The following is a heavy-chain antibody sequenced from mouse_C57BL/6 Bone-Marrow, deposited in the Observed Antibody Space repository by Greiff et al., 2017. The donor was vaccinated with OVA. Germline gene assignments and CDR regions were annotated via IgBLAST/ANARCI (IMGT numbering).Heavy chain of an antibody. CDR1: GYSFTDYN. D-gene: IGHD2-10*01. Sequence: EVQLQQSGPELVKPGASVKISCKASGYSFTDYNMNWVKQSNGKSLEWVGVINPNYGTTSYNQKFKGKATLTVDQSSSTAYMQLNSLTSEDSAVYYCASPRPGPYYGNYGRGMDYWGQGTSVTVSS. J-gene: IGHJ4*01. V-gene: IGHV1-39*01. CDR2: INPNYGTT. CDR3: ASPRPGPYYGNYGRGMDY.